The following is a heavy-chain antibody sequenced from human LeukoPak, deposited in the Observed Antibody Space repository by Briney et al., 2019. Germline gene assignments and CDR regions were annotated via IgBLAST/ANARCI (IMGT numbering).Heavy chain of an antibody. CDR2: IKEDGSEA. J-gene: IGHJ4*02. V-gene: IGHV3-7*01. CDR3: ARDTAYDYGDYVFDY. D-gene: IGHD4-17*01. CDR1: AFTFSRYW. Sequence: GGSLRLSCAASAFTFSRYWMSWVRQAPGKGLEWVANIKEDGSEAYYVDSVEDRFTISRDNAKNSLYLQMNSLRAEDTAMYYCARDTAYDYGDYVFDYWGQGTLVTVSS.